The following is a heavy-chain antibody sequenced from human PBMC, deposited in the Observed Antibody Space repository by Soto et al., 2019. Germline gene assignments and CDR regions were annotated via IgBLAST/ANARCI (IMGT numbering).Heavy chain of an antibody. J-gene: IGHJ3*01. CDR3: ARGWGSGVHYSWLDV. D-gene: IGHD6-19*01. CDR1: GFSFRNYG. CDR2: IWYDGSKR. Sequence: QEQLVESGGGVVQPGRSLRLSCAASGFSFRNYGIHWVRQAPGKGLDWVAVIWYDGSKRYYADSVRGRFTIARDNSGNTVHLQIDSLRAEDTAVYYCARGWGSGVHYSWLDVWGQGTTVVVS. V-gene: IGHV3-33*01.